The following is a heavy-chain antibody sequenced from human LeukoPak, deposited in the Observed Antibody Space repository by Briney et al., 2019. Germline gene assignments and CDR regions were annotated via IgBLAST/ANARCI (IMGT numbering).Heavy chain of an antibody. J-gene: IGHJ6*03. CDR1: GGSISSSTYY. Sequence: SETLSLTCTVSGGSISSSTYYWGWIRQPPGKGLEWIGSISYTGSTYYNPSLKTRVTISVDTSKNHFSLSLSSVTAADTAVYYCARLTPSYYTDTTGYYPYKYMDVWGKGTTVTVSS. CDR2: ISYTGST. D-gene: IGHD3-22*01. V-gene: IGHV4-39*02. CDR3: ARLTPSYYTDTTGYYPYKYMDV.